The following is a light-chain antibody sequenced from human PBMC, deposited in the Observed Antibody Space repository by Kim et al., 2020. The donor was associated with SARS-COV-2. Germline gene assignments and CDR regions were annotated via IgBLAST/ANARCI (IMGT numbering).Light chain of an antibody. J-gene: IGKJ1*01. V-gene: IGKV3-20*01. CDR3: QQYYSTPRT. CDR2: GAS. CDR1: QIVSSSY. Sequence: EIVLTQSPGTLSLSPGERATLSCRASQIVSSSYLAWYQQKPGQAPRLLIYGASSRATGIPDRFSGSGSGTDFTLTISRLEPEDFAVYYCQQYYSTPRTFGQGTKVDIK.